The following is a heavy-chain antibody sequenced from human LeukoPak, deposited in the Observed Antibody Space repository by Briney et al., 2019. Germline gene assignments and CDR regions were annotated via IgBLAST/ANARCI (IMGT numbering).Heavy chain of an antibody. CDR1: GFTCSNYG. D-gene: IGHD5-24*01. CDR2: ITGSADIT. Sequence: PGGSLRLSCAASGFTCSNYGMNWVRQAPGKGLEWVSGITGSADITYYADSVKGRFTISRDNSKNTLYLQINSLRAEDTAVYFCARDDRWLQFNNWGQGTLVTVSS. CDR3: ARDDRWLQFNN. J-gene: IGHJ4*02. V-gene: IGHV3-23*01.